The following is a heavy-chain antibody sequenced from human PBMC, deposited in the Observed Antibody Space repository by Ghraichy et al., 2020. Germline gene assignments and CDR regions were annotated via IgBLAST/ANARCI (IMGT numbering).Heavy chain of an antibody. Sequence: ASVKVSCKASGYTFGDYYIHWVRQAPGQGLEWMGYINPNTGDTTYAQKFQGWVTMTRDTTSSTAYMEIRRLRSYDTAVYYCSRGRGRQQLVRYYYYGLDVWGQGTTVTVSS. D-gene: IGHD6-6*01. V-gene: IGHV1-2*04. CDR2: INPNTGDT. CDR3: SRGRGRQQLVRYYYYGLDV. J-gene: IGHJ6*02. CDR1: GYTFGDYY.